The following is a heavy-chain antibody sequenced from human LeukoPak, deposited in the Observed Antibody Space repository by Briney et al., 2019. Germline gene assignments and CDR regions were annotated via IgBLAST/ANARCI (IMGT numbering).Heavy chain of an antibody. CDR1: GYTFTSYY. CDR3: ARPIELPAAIRDDDYYYYGMDV. J-gene: IGHJ6*02. Sequence: GASVKVSCKASGYTFTSYYMHWVRQAPGQGLEWMGIINPSGGSTSYAQKFQGRVTMTRDTSTSTVYMELSSLRSEDTAVYYCARPIELPAAIRDDDYYYYGMDVWGQGTTVTVSS. CDR2: INPSGGST. V-gene: IGHV1-46*01. D-gene: IGHD2-2*02.